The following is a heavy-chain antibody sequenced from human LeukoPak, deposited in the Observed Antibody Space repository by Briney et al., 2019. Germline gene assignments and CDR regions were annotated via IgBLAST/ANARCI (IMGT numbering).Heavy chain of an antibody. J-gene: IGHJ3*02. CDR1: GGSISSYY. CDR3: ARGERWLQWRAFGI. D-gene: IGHD5-24*01. CDR2: IYYSGST. Sequence: SETLSLTCTVSGGSISSYYWSWLRQPPGKGLEWMGYIYYSGSTNYNPSLKSRGTISVDTSKNQFSLKLSSVTAADTAVYYCARGERWLQWRAFGIWGQGTMVTVSS. V-gene: IGHV4-59*01.